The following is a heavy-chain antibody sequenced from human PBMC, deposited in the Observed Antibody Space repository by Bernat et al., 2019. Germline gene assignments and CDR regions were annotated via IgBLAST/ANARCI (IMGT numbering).Heavy chain of an antibody. D-gene: IGHD6-19*01. V-gene: IGHV4-34*01. CDR3: ARGVGAGPKDNWFDP. J-gene: IGHJ5*02. CDR1: GGSFSGYY. CDR2: INHSGST. Sequence: KPSETLSVTGAGYGGSFSGYYWSGNRQPPGKGLEWIGEINHSGSTNYNPSLKSRVTISVDTSKNQFSLKLSSVTAADTAVYYCARGVGAGPKDNWFDPWDQGTLVTVSS.